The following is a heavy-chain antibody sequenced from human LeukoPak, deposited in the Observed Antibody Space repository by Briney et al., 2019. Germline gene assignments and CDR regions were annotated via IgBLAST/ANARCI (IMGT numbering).Heavy chain of an antibody. D-gene: IGHD1-26*01. J-gene: IGHJ3*02. CDR1: GGSLTNYY. CDR2: INHSGST. V-gene: IGHV4-34*01. Sequence: SETLSLTCAVFGGSLTNYYWSWIRQPPGKGLEWIGEINHSGSTNYNPSLKSRVTISVDTSKNQFSLKLSSVTAADTAVYYCAREIASGSAFDIWGQGTMVTVSS. CDR3: AREIASGSAFDI.